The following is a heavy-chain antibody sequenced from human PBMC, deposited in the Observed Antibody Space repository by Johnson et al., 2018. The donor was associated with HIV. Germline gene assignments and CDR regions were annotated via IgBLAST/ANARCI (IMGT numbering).Heavy chain of an antibody. CDR3: AKDRQATSTLGAFDI. CDR2: INADGGAT. Sequence: VQLVESGGGLVQPGGSLRLSCAASGFTVSSNYMSWVRQAPGKGLVWVSRINADGGATTYADSVKGRFTISRDNAKNTLYLQMNSLRTEDTALYYCAKDRQATSTLGAFDIWGQGNMVIVSS. V-gene: IGHV3-74*01. D-gene: IGHD5-24*01. CDR1: GFTVSSNY. J-gene: IGHJ3*02.